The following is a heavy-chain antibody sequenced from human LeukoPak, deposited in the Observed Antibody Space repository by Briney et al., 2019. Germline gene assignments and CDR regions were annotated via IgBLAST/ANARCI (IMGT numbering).Heavy chain of an antibody. CDR3: TTNPYDFWRSQGF. J-gene: IGHJ3*01. CDR1: GFTFNKAW. V-gene: IGHV3-15*01. Sequence: GGSLRLSCAASGFTFNKAWMSWVRQAPGKGLEWVGRIKSITNGGTTDYAAPVKGRFTISRDDSKNTVYLQMNSLNSEDTAVYYCTTNPYDFWRSQGFWGQGSMVTVSS. CDR2: IKSITNGGTT. D-gene: IGHD3-3*01.